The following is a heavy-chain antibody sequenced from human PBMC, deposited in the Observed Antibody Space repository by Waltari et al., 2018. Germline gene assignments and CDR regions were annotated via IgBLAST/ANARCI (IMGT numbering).Heavy chain of an antibody. J-gene: IGHJ4*02. CDR3: ATVVVVTAIPGVLY. CDR1: GGTFSSYA. D-gene: IGHD2-21*02. CDR2: IIPNFGTA. Sequence: QVQLVQSGAEVKKPGSSVKVSCKASGGTFSSYAISWVRQAPGQGLEWMGGIIPNFGTANYEQKFQGRGTSTADESTSTAYMELSSLRSEDTAVYYCATVVVVTAIPGVLYWGQGTLVTVSS. V-gene: IGHV1-69*01.